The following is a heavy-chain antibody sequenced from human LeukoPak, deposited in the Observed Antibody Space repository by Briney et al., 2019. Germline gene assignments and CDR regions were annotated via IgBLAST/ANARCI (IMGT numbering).Heavy chain of an antibody. CDR3: AREREVRDTFDI. V-gene: IGHV7-4-1*02. CDR2: INTNTGNP. Sequence: GASVKVSCKASGYTFTNYAVNWVRQAPGQGLEWMGWINTNTGNPTYDQGFTGRLVFSLDTSVSTAYLQISSLEAEDTAVYYCAREREVRDTFDIRGQGTIVTVP. J-gene: IGHJ3*02. CDR1: GYTFTNYA.